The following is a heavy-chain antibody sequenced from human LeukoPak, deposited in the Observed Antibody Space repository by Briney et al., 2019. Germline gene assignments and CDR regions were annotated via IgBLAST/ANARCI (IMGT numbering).Heavy chain of an antibody. CDR2: ISGSGDNT. CDR1: GFTFSSYA. D-gene: IGHD3-22*01. V-gene: IGHV3-23*01. CDR3: ARGSYYDSSGSFYFDY. Sequence: GGSLRLSCAASGFTFSSYAMSWVRQAPGKGLEWVSGISGSGDNTYYADSVKGRFTISRDNSKNTLYVQVNSLGTEDTAAYYCARGSYYDSSGSFYFDYWGQGTLVTVSS. J-gene: IGHJ4*02.